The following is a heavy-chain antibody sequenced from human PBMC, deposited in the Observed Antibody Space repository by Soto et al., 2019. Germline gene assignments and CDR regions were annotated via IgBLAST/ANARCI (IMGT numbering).Heavy chain of an antibody. CDR1: GGSISSGGYY. J-gene: IGHJ4*02. CDR3: ARVEDCSGGSCYPFFDY. V-gene: IGHV4-31*03. D-gene: IGHD2-15*01. Sequence: QVQLQESGPGLVKPSQTLSLTCTVSGGSISSGGYYWSWIRQHPGKGLEWIGYIYYSGSTYYNPSLKSRVNISVDTSKNQFYLKLSSVTAADTAVYYCARVEDCSGGSCYPFFDYWGQGTLVTVSS. CDR2: IYYSGST.